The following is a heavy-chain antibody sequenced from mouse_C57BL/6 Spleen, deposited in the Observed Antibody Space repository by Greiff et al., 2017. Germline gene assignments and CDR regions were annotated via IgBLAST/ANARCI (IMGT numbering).Heavy chain of an antibody. V-gene: IGHV3-6*01. CDR2: ISYDGSN. J-gene: IGHJ2*01. CDR3: ARYDYDESYFDY. Sequence: EVKLMESGPGLVKPSQSLSLTCSVTGYSITSGYYWNWIRQFPGNKLEWMGYISYDGSNNYNPSLKNRISITRDTSKNQFFLKLNSVTTEDTATYYCARYDYDESYFDYWGQGTTLTVSS. D-gene: IGHD2-4*01. CDR1: GYSITSGYY.